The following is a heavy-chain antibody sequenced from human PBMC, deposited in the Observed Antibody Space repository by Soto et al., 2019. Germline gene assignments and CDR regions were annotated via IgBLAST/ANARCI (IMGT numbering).Heavy chain of an antibody. J-gene: IGHJ4*02. CDR3: ARDYYKYYDSSGYYRSPAY. CDR2: ISYDGSNK. D-gene: IGHD3-22*01. CDR1: GFTFSSYG. Sequence: PGGSLRLSCGASGFTFSSYGMHWVRQAPGKGLEWVAVISYDGSNKYYADSVKGRFTISRDNSRNTLFLQMNSLRAEDTAVYYCARDYYKYYDSSGYYRSPAYWGQGTLVTVSS. V-gene: IGHV3-30*03.